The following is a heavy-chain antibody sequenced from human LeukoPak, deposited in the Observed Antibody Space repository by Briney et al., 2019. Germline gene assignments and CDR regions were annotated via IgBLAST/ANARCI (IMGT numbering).Heavy chain of an antibody. J-gene: IGHJ4*02. CDR3: ARLDSSGYYRDY. CDR1: GGSISSGSYY. CDR2: IYTSGST. D-gene: IGHD3-22*01. Sequence: PSQTLSLTCTVSGGSISSGSYYWSWIRQPAGKGLEWIGRIYTSGSTNYNPSLKSRVTISVDTSKNQFSLKLSSVTAADTAIYYCARLDSSGYYRDYWGQGTLVTVSS. V-gene: IGHV4-61*02.